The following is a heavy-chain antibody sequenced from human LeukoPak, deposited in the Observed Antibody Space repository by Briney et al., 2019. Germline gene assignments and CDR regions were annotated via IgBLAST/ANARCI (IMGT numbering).Heavy chain of an antibody. Sequence: SETLSLTCAVSGGSITSGSSSWSWIRQPPGKGLEWIGYIYHSGSTYYNPSLRSRVTISVDRSKNQFSLKLTSVTAADTAVYYWAGGTYSFDYWGQGTLVTVSS. CDR1: GGSITSGSSS. CDR3: AGGTYSFDY. D-gene: IGHD2-21*01. CDR2: IYHSGST. V-gene: IGHV4-30-2*01. J-gene: IGHJ4*02.